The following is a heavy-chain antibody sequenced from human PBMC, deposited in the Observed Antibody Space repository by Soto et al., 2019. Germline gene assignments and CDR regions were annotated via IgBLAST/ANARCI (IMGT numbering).Heavy chain of an antibody. V-gene: IGHV3-33*01. J-gene: IGHJ5*02. Sequence: GGSLRLSCEVSGFSLIRYGMHWVRQAPCKGLEWVAVIWYHGTTKNYADSVKGRFTISRDISKNTVYLQMDSLEVEDTAVYYCARDVDTTSHLNWFDPWGQGVKVTVSS. CDR3: ARDVDTTSHLNWFDP. CDR1: GFSLIRYG. D-gene: IGHD5-18*01. CDR2: IWYHGTTK.